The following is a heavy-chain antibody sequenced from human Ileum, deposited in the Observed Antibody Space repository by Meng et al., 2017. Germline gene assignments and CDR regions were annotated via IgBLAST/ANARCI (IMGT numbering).Heavy chain of an antibody. Sequence: QDAGQGLVRLSETLSRTCTVSGDSVSSDNYYWGWIRQPPGKGLEWIGYVYYSGHTDCNPSLKSRLSISIDTSKNHFSLKLSSVTAADTAVYYCARTPLYSGSYYFDPWGQGALVTVSS. J-gene: IGHJ4*02. CDR1: GDSVSSDNYY. D-gene: IGHD1-26*01. CDR3: ARTPLYSGSYYFDP. CDR2: VYYSGHT. V-gene: IGHV4-61*03.